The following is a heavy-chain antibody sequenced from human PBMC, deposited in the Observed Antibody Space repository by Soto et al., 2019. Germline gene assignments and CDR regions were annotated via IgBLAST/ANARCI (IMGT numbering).Heavy chain of an antibody. CDR3: ARVRGYSYEPFDY. CDR1: GGSICSSNW. V-gene: IGHV4-4*02. D-gene: IGHD5-18*01. Sequence: SETLSLTCPVCGGSICSSNWWSWVRQPPGKGLECIGEIYHSGSTNYNPSLKSRVTISVDKSKNQFSLRLSSVTAADTAVYYCARVRGYSYEPFDYWGQGILVTVS. CDR2: IYHSGST. J-gene: IGHJ4*02.